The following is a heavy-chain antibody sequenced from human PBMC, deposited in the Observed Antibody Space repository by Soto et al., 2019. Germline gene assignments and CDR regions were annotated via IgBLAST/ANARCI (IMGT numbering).Heavy chain of an antibody. Sequence: QAQVVQSGAEVRKPGSSVKLSCKASEGTFNSYAIAWVRQAPGQGLEWMGGIIPYYNTLNYAQKFQDRVTIPADDSTNTVYMELSSLRSDDTAVYFCASGASRWYPYGFDSWAQGTLVTVSS. V-gene: IGHV1-69*01. J-gene: IGHJ4*02. CDR1: EGTFNSYA. CDR2: IIPYYNTL. D-gene: IGHD6-13*01. CDR3: ASGASRWYPYGFDS.